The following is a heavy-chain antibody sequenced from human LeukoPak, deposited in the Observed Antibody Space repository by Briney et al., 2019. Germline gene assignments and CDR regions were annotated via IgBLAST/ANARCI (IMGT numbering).Heavy chain of an antibody. CDR2: ISSSSSYI. CDR3: ARSPLPYGSGSYYGY. D-gene: IGHD3-10*01. V-gene: IGHV3-21*01. Sequence: GGSLRLSCAASGFTFSDHYVDWVRQAPGKGLEWVSSISSSSSYIYYADSVKGRFTISRDNAKNSLYLQMNSLRAEDTAVYYCARSPLPYGSGSYYGYWGQGTLVTVSS. CDR1: GFTFSDHY. J-gene: IGHJ4*02.